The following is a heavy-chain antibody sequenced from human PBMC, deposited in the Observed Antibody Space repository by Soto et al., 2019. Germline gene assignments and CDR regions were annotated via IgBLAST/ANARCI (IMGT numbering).Heavy chain of an antibody. CDR1: VLTFGDYA. D-gene: IGHD2-15*01. J-gene: IGHJ3*02. Sequence: PGGSLRLACAASVLTFGDYAMSGVRQAPGEGMEWVGFIRIKAYGGTTEYAASVKGRFTISRDDSKSIAHLQMNSLKTEDTAVYYCTRVGRSIWVVVVSENPDAFAIWGPGSMVSVS. CDR3: TRVGRSIWVVVVSENPDAFAI. V-gene: IGHV3-49*04. CDR2: IRIKAYGGTT.